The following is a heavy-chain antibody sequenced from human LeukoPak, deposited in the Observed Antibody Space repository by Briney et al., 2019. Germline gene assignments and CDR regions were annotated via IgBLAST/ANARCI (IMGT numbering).Heavy chain of an antibody. CDR2: ITTYNGNT. J-gene: IGHJ4*02. D-gene: IGHD6-6*01. V-gene: IGHV1-18*01. CDR1: GYG. Sequence: ASVKVSCKASGYGVSWVRQAPGQGLEWMGWITTYNGNTKYSQNLQGRVTMTTDTSTSTAYMELRSLRSDDTAVYYCASFMLAARHFDNWGQGTLVTVSS. CDR3: ASFMLAARHFDN.